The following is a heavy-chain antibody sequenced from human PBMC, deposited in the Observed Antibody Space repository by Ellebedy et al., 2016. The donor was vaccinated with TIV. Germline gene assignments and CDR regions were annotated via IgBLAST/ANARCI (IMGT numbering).Heavy chain of an antibody. CDR2: INHAGSET. CDR3: ARVYCSGATCPAAFDI. J-gene: IGHJ3*02. Sequence: PGGSLRLSCTASGFSLSSFWMSWVRQAPGKGLESVANINHAGSETYYVDSVKGRFTISRDNAKNTLFLQMNSLRAEDTALYYCARVYCSGATCPAAFDIWGQGTMVTVSS. CDR1: GFSLSSFW. D-gene: IGHD2-15*01. V-gene: IGHV3-7*01.